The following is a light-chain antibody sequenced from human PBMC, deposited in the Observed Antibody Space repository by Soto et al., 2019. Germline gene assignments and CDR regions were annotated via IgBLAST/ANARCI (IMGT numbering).Light chain of an antibody. CDR3: QQLFDPPST. Sequence: VTVTCLASQLISTALAWYQVKPGNAPKPLIYVASTLESGVPSRFSATVSGTEFSLTITSLKPNDIATYYCQQLFDPPSTSAPRTQLEI. J-gene: IGKJ5*01. V-gene: IGKV1-9*01. CDR2: VAS. CDR1: QLISTA.